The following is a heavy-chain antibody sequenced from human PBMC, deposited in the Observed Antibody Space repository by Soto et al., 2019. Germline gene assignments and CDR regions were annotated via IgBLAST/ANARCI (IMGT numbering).Heavy chain of an antibody. CDR2: MSYDGTNK. D-gene: IGHD6-19*01. Sequence: GSLRLSCTASGFMFSAYAMLWVRQAPGKGLEWVAAMSYDGTNKYYADSLKGRFTISRDNSKNTLFLQMSSLTADDSAVYYCARDPSPYTSGWYGIDFWGLGTLVTVSS. CDR3: ARDPSPYTSGWYGIDF. CDR1: GFMFSAYA. V-gene: IGHV3-30-3*01. J-gene: IGHJ4*01.